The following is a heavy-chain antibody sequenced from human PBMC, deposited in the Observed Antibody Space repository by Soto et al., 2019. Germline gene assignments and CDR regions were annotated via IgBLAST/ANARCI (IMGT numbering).Heavy chain of an antibody. Sequence: ASVKVSCKTSGYIFTNDGVAWVRQAPAQGLELVAWISGYNGYPKYTQKFQGRVTVTTDTFTRTGYMELRNLRSDDTAVYYCARGSAGALYDFWGQGTLVTVSS. J-gene: IGHJ4*02. D-gene: IGHD6-13*01. CDR2: ISGYNGYP. CDR3: ARGSAGALYDF. V-gene: IGHV1-18*01. CDR1: GYIFTNDG.